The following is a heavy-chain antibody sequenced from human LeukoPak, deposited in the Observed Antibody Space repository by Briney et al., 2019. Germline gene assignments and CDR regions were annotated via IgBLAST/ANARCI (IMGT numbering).Heavy chain of an antibody. CDR1: GFSFDSFS. Sequence: GGSLRLSCAASGFSFDSFSMNWVRQAPGKGLEWVASISSSSSYIDYVDSLKGRFTISRDNAQNSLYLQMNNLRAEDTAVYFCAKSNYFDAFDMWGQGTMVSVSS. J-gene: IGHJ3*02. V-gene: IGHV3-21*01. CDR2: ISSSSSYI. D-gene: IGHD1-7*01. CDR3: AKSNYFDAFDM.